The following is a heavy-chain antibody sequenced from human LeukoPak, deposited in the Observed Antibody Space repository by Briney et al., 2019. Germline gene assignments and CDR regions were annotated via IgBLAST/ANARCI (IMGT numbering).Heavy chain of an antibody. J-gene: IGHJ4*02. CDR1: GFTLSSYY. D-gene: IGHD6-13*01. CDR3: AKDSWQQLFDFDY. V-gene: IGHV3-30*18. Sequence: GRSLRLSCAASGFTLSSYYMHWVRQAPGKGLEWVADISYSGSNKYYADSVKGRFTISRDNSKNSLYLQMNSQRAEDTAVYYCAKDSWQQLFDFDYWGQGTLVTVSS. CDR2: ISYSGSNK.